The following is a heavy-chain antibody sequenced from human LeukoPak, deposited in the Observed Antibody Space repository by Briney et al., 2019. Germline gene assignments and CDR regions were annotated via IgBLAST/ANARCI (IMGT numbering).Heavy chain of an antibody. CDR2: IYSGGST. V-gene: IGHV3-53*01. D-gene: IGHD3-9*01. CDR1: RFTASSNY. CDR3: ARDWLLYYFDY. Sequence: GGALRLSPAASRFTASSNYMSWVRQAPGKRLERVSVIYSGGSTYYADSVKGRFTISTDNSKNTLYRQMNRLRAEDTAVYYCARDWLLYYFDYWGQGTLVTVSS. J-gene: IGHJ4*02.